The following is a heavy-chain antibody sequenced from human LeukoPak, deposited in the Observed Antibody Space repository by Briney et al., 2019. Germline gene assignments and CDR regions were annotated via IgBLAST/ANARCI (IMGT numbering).Heavy chain of an antibody. CDR1: TFTFSKYA. Sequence: PGGSLRLSCAASTFTFSKYAVSWVRQAPGKGLEWVSAISKSGEDTYYRDSVMGRFTISRDNSKNTLYQQMNSLRAEDTAIYYCAEERGAYGRTTFDYWGQGTLVTVSS. V-gene: IGHV3-23*01. J-gene: IGHJ4*02. CDR3: AEERGAYGRTTFDY. D-gene: IGHD3-10*01. CDR2: ISKSGEDT.